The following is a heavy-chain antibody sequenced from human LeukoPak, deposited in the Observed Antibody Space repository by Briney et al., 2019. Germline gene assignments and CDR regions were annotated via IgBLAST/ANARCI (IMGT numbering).Heavy chain of an antibody. CDR3: ARSGGFWSGYYFDY. CDR2: IYYSGST. CDR1: GGSISSGGYY. V-gene: IGHV4-31*03. D-gene: IGHD3-3*01. J-gene: IGHJ4*02. Sequence: PSGTLSLTCTVSGGSISSGGYYWSWIRQHPGKGLEWIGYIYYSGSTYYNTSLKSRVTISVYTSKNQFSLKLSSVIAEDAAVYYCARSGGFWSGYYFDYGVWGTVVTVSS.